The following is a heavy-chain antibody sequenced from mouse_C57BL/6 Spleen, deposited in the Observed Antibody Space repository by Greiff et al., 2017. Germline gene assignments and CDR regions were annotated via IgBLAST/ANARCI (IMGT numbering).Heavy chain of an antibody. CDR2: IHPNSGST. Sequence: QVQLKQPGAELVKPGASVKLSCKASGYTFTSYWMHWVKQRPGQGLEWIGMIHPNSGSTNYNEKFKSKATLTVDKSSSTAYMQLSSLTSEDSAVYYCARCPDPPYAMDYWGQGTSVTVSS. J-gene: IGHJ4*01. CDR3: ARCPDPPYAMDY. V-gene: IGHV1-64*01. CDR1: GYTFTSYW.